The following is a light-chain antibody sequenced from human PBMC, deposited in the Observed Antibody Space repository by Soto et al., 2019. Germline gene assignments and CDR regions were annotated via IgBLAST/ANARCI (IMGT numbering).Light chain of an antibody. V-gene: IGKV3-20*01. CDR2: GAR. J-gene: IGKJ1*01. CDR1: QSVTTGY. CDR3: QQYGTSPWT. Sequence: VLTQSPGTLSLSPGERATLSCRASQSVTTGYLAWFQQKPGQAPRLLIYGARTRATGVPDRFSASGSGTDFSLTISRLEPEDFAVYYCQQYGTSPWTFGQGTKVDSK.